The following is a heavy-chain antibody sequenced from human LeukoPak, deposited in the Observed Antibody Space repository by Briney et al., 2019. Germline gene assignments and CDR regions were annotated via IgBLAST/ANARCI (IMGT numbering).Heavy chain of an antibody. J-gene: IGHJ4*02. CDR1: GFTFSSHA. CDR3: ARVIPSGSYGYWGAYYFDY. D-gene: IGHD5-18*01. V-gene: IGHV4-59*08. CDR2: IYYSGST. Sequence: GSLRLSCGASGFTFSSHAMSWVRQAPGKGLEWIGYIYYSGSTNYNPSLKSRVTISVDTSKNQFSLKLSSVTAADTAVYYCARVIPSGSYGYWGAYYFDYWGQGTLVTVSS.